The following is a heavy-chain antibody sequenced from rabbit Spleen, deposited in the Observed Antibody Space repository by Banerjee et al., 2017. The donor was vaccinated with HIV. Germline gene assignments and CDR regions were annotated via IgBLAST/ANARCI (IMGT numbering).Heavy chain of an antibody. CDR1: GFDFSDYG. CDR2: INAVTGKA. Sequence: QEQLVESGGGLVQPGGSLTLSCKASGFDFSDYGVSWVRQAPGKGLEWIACINAVTGKAVYASWAKGRFTISKTSSNTVTLQMTSLTAADTATCFCARDLVGVIGWNFNLWGQGTLVTVS. V-gene: IGHV1S45*01. J-gene: IGHJ4*01. CDR3: ARDLVGVIGWNFNL. D-gene: IGHD1-1*01.